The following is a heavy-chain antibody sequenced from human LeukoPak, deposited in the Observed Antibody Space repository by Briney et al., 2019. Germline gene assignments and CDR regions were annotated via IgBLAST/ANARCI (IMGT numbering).Heavy chain of an antibody. CDR3: VKEYASGYDFFDY. CDR2: ISWNGASL. V-gene: IGHV3-9*01. D-gene: IGHD5-12*01. J-gene: IGHJ4*02. Sequence: SLRLSCAASGFTFDDYAVYWVRQAPGKGLEWVSYISWNGASLDYADSVKGRFTISRDNAQNSLYLQMNSLRPEDTALYFCVKEYASGYDFFDYWGQGVLVTVSS. CDR1: GFTFDDYA.